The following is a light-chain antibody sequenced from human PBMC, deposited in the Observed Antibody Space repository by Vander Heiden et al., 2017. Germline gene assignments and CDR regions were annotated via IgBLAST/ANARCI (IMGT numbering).Light chain of an antibody. CDR1: QSVSSY. CDR3: QQRSNWFLT. J-gene: IGKJ4*01. Sequence: EIVLAQSPATLSLSPGERATLSCRASQSVSSYLAWYQQKPGQAPRLLIYGASNRATGFPARFSGSGSGTDFTLTISSLEPEDFAVYYCQQRSNWFLTFGGGTKVEIK. V-gene: IGKV3-11*01. CDR2: GAS.